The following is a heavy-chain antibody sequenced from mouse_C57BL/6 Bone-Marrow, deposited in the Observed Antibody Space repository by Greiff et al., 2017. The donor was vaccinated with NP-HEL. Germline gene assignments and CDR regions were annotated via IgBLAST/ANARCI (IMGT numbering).Heavy chain of an antibody. CDR3: ARQTAQATRGYAMDY. CDR2: IYWDDDK. CDR1: GFSLSTSGMG. D-gene: IGHD3-2*02. J-gene: IGHJ4*01. Sequence: QVTLKVSGPGILQSSQTLSLTCSFSGFSLSTSGMGVSWIRQPSGKGLEWLAHIYWDDDKRYNPSLKSRLTISKDTSRNQVFLKITSVDTADTATYYWARQTAQATRGYAMDYWGQGTSVTVSS. V-gene: IGHV8-12*01.